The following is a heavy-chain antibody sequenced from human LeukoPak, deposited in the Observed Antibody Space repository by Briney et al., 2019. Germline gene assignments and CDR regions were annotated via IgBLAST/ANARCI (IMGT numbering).Heavy chain of an antibody. D-gene: IGHD2-2*01. Sequence: ASVKVSCKASGYTFTSYDINWVRQATGQGLEWMGWMNPNSDNTGYAQKFQGRVTITRNTSISTAYMELSSLRSEDTAVYYCARGGRGCSSTSCSPRNPLYYYYYMDVWGKGTTVTVSS. J-gene: IGHJ6*03. CDR2: MNPNSDNT. V-gene: IGHV1-8*03. CDR1: GYTFTSYD. CDR3: ARGGRGCSSTSCSPRNPLYYYYYMDV.